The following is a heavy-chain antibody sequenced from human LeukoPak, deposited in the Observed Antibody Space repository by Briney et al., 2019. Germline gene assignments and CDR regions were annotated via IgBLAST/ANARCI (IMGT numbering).Heavy chain of an antibody. V-gene: IGHV4-4*07. CDR1: GDSIDTYY. Sequence: SETLSLTCSVSGDSIDTYYRSWVRQSAGKGLEWIGRIYASWNSNYNPSLKSRVTMSLDTSKNHFSLRLTSITAADTAVYYCAAGRSGYLFQWGQGTLVTVSS. J-gene: IGHJ4*02. CDR3: AAGRSGYLFQ. D-gene: IGHD3-22*01. CDR2: IYASWNS.